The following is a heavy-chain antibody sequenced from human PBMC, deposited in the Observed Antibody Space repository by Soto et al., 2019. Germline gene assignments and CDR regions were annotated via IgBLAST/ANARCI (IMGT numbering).Heavy chain of an antibody. D-gene: IGHD2-15*01. CDR3: ARDPYCSGGSCYFVAFDI. Sequence: GGSLRLSCAACGFTFSSYSMNGVRQAPGKGLEWVSSISSSSSYIYYADSVKGRFTISRDNAKNSLYLQMNSLRAEDTAVYYCARDPYCSGGSCYFVAFDIWGQGTMVTVSS. J-gene: IGHJ3*02. CDR2: ISSSSSYI. V-gene: IGHV3-21*01. CDR1: GFTFSSYS.